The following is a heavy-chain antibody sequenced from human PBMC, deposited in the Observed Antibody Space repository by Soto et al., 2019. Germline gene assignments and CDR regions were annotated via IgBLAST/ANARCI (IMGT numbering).Heavy chain of an antibody. V-gene: IGHV3-48*02. J-gene: IGHJ4*02. CDR3: ARDLAWAFDS. Sequence: PGRSLRLSCASSGFTFSTFSMNWVRQAPGKGLEWLSYIGGSGGSISYADSVKGRSTISRDNGKNTLYLQMSSLRDEDTAVYYCARDLAWAFDSWGQGALVTVPS. CDR2: IGGSGGSI. D-gene: IGHD1-26*01. CDR1: GFTFSTFS.